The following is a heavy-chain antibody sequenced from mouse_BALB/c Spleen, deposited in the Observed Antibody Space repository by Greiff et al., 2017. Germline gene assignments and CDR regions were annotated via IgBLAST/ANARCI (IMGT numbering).Heavy chain of an antibody. D-gene: IGHD1-2*01. Sequence: EVKVVESGGGLVQPGGSRKLSCAASGFTFSSFGMHWVRQAPEKGLEWVAYISSGSSTIYYADTVKGRFTISRDNPKNTLFLQMTSLRSEDTAMYYCARGYLLLDVWGAGTTVTVSS. CDR2: ISSGSSTI. CDR1: GFTFSSFG. V-gene: IGHV5-17*02. J-gene: IGHJ1*01. CDR3: ARGYLLLDV.